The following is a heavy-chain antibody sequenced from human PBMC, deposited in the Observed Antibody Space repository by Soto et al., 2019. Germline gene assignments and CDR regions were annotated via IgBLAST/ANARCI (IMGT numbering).Heavy chain of an antibody. CDR1: GGSISSSSYY. J-gene: IGHJ3*02. CDR2: IYYSGST. CDR3: ASRHRFGAFDI. Sequence: SETLSLTCTVSGGSISSSSYYWGWIRQPPGKGLEWIGSIYYSGSTYYNPSLKSRVTISVDTSKNQFSLKLSSVTAADTAVYYCASRHRFGAFDIWGQGTMVTVSS. V-gene: IGHV4-39*01. D-gene: IGHD3-10*01.